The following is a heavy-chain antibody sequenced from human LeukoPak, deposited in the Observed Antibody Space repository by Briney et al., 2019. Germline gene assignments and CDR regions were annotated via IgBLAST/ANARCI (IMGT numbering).Heavy chain of an antibody. J-gene: IGHJ3*02. D-gene: IGHD6-19*01. Sequence: SQTLSLTCAISGDSVSSNSAAWNWIRQSPSRGLEWLGRTYYRSKWYNDYAVSVKSRITINPDTSKNQFSLQLNSVTPEDTAVYYCAREYGAVAGRWLVIQEDAFDIWGQGTMVTVSS. CDR3: AREYGAVAGRWLVIQEDAFDI. V-gene: IGHV6-1*01. CDR2: TYYRSKWYN. CDR1: GDSVSSNSAA.